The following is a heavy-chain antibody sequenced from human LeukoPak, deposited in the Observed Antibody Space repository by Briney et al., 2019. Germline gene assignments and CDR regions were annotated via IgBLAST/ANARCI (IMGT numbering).Heavy chain of an antibody. D-gene: IGHD3-10*01. Sequence: PSQTLSLTCAVSGGSISSGGYSWSWIRQPPGKGLEWIGYIYHSGSTYYNPSLKSRVTIYVDRSKNQFSLKLSSVTAADTAVYYCARGSHDSGDAFDIWSQGTMVTVSS. CDR3: ARGSHDSGDAFDI. V-gene: IGHV4-30-2*01. CDR1: GGSISSGGYS. CDR2: IYHSGST. J-gene: IGHJ3*02.